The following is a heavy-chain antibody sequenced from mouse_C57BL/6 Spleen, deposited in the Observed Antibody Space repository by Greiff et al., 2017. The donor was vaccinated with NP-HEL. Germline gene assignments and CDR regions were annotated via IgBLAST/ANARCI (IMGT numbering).Heavy chain of an antibody. CDR1: GFTFSSYA. D-gene: IGHD3-2*02. CDR2: ISSGGDYI. Sequence: EVKLVESGEGLVKPGGSLKLSCAASGFTFSSYAMSWVRQTPEKRLEWVAYISSGGDYIYYADTVKGRFTISRDNARNTLYLQMSSLKSEDTAMYYCTRGGWGYYFDYWGQGTTLTVSS. CDR3: TRGGWGYYFDY. V-gene: IGHV5-9-1*02. J-gene: IGHJ2*01.